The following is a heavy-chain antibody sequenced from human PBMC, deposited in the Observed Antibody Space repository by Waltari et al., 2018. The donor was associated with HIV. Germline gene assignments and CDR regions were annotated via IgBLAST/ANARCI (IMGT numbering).Heavy chain of an antibody. CDR3: AGESQDRPTHNWYGHFALAP. Sequence: QVQLQPWGAGLLRPSEPLVLTCAVDGGSVSDYCWTWARQSPGKGLGWIGEIIHRRSPNYNPSLKSPVLLSRDASKDPIPPPLNSVTAGGTGRYYWAGESQDRPTHNWYGHFALAPWGQGTLVIISS. J-gene: IGHJ5*01. CDR2: IIHRRSP. V-gene: IGHV4-34*02. CDR1: GGSVSDYC. D-gene: IGHD1-1*01.